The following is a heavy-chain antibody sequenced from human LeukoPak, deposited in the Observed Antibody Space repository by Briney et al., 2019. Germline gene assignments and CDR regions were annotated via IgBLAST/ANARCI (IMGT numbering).Heavy chain of an antibody. Sequence: PSETLSLTCTVSGGSISSYYWSWIRQPAGKGLEWIGRIYTSGSTNYNPSLKSRVTMSVDTSKNQFSLKLSSVTAAETAVYYCAGFYYGSGSYSTNNWFDPWGQGTLVTVSS. CDR1: GGSISSYY. D-gene: IGHD3-10*01. V-gene: IGHV4-4*07. J-gene: IGHJ5*02. CDR2: IYTSGST. CDR3: AGFYYGSGSYSTNNWFDP.